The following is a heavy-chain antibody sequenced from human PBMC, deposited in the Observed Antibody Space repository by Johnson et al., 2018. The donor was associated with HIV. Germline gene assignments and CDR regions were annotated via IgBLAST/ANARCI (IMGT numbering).Heavy chain of an antibody. V-gene: IGHV3-20*04. Sequence: EVQLVESGGGVVQPGRSLRLSCAASGFTFDDYGMSWVRQAPGKGLEWVSGIYWTGGSTGYADSVKGRFTISRDNAKNSLYLQMTSLRPEDTALYYCAREHSLQSSSLDIWGQGTVVTVSS. CDR3: AREHSLQSSSLDI. CDR1: GFTFDDYG. D-gene: IGHD6-6*01. J-gene: IGHJ3*02. CDR2: IYWTGGST.